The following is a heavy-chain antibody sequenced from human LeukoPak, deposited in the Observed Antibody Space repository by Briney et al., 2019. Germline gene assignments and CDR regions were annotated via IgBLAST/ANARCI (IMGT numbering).Heavy chain of an antibody. V-gene: IGHV3-23*01. CDR2: ISGSGGST. Sequence: GGSLRLSCAASGFTFSSYAMSWVRQAPGKGLEWVSAISGSGGSTYYADSVKGRFTISRDNSKNTLYLQMNSLRAEDTAVYYCAKDTPDIVVVPAAIVSFDYWGQGTLVTVSS. CDR1: GFTFSSYA. CDR3: AKDTPDIVVVPAAIVSFDY. D-gene: IGHD2-2*02. J-gene: IGHJ4*02.